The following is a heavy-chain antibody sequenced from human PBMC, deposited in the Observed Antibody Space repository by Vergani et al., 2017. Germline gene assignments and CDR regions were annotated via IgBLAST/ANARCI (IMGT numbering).Heavy chain of an antibody. D-gene: IGHD3-3*01. Sequence: EVQLLESGGGLVQPGGSLRLSCAASGFTFSSYAMSWVRQAPGKGLEWVSAISGSGGSTYYADSVKGRFTISRDNSKNTLYLQMNSLRAEDTAVYYCAKGGYDFWSGYSGYYYYYMDVWGKGTTVTVSS. CDR2: ISGSGGST. J-gene: IGHJ6*03. V-gene: IGHV3-23*01. CDR1: GFTFSSYA. CDR3: AKGGYDFWSGYSGYYYYYMDV.